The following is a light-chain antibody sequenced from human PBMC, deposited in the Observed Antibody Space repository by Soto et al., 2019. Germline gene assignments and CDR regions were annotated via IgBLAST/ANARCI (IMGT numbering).Light chain of an antibody. Sequence: EIVLTQSPGTLSLSPGERATFSCRASQSVSSNYLAWYQQKPGQAPRLLIYGAFKRATGIPDRFSGSGSGTDFTLTINSLQSEDFAVYYCQQYNNWPRTFGQGTKVDI. V-gene: IGKV3-20*01. CDR3: QQYNNWPRT. CDR1: QSVSSNY. J-gene: IGKJ1*01. CDR2: GAF.